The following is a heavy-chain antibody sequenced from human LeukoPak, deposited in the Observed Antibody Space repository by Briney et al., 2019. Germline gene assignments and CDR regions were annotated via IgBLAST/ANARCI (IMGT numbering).Heavy chain of an antibody. J-gene: IGHJ4*02. Sequence: GGSLRLSCAASGFTFSSYGMHWVRQAPGKGLGWVAVISYDGSNKYYADSVKGRFTISRDNSKNTVYLQMNSLRAEDTAVYYCAKDRFAGATRYYFDYWGQGTLVTVSS. D-gene: IGHD1-26*01. V-gene: IGHV3-30*18. CDR1: GFTFSSYG. CDR3: AKDRFAGATRYYFDY. CDR2: ISYDGSNK.